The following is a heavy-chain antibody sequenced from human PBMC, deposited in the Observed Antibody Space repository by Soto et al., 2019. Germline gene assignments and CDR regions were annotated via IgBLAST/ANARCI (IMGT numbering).Heavy chain of an antibody. CDR3: AKDGDFWGGHYKHRGFDS. V-gene: IGHV3-23*01. J-gene: IGHJ4*02. CDR2: ISGSGGST. D-gene: IGHD3-3*01. Sequence: EVQLLESGGGLVQPGGSLRVSCAASGFTFSSYAMSWVRQAPGKGLEWVSGISGSGGSTYYTDSVKGRFTISRDSSNNTMSMHMNSLRAEDTAVYYCAKDGDFWGGHYKHRGFDSWGQGTLITVSS. CDR1: GFTFSSYA.